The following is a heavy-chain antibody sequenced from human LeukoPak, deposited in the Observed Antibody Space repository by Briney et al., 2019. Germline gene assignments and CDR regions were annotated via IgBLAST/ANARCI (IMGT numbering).Heavy chain of an antibody. CDR3: AKDYNYDILTGYPTPDY. CDR2: IYSGGST. J-gene: IGHJ4*02. D-gene: IGHD3-9*01. Sequence: GGSLRLSCAASGFTVSSNYMSWVRQAPGKGLDGVSGIYSGGSTYYADSVKGRFTISRDNSKNTLYLQMNSLRAEDTAVYYCAKDYNYDILTGYPTPDYWGQGTLVTVSS. CDR1: GFTVSSNY. V-gene: IGHV3-66*01.